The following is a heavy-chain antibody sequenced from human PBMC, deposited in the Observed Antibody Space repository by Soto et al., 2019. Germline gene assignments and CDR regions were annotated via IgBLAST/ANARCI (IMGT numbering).Heavy chain of an antibody. V-gene: IGHV1-69*01. CDR1: GGTFSRYG. Sequence: QVQLVQSGAEVKKPGSSVKVSCTASGGTFSRYGFTWVRQAPGQGFQWMGGIIPIFGTTHYEENFQGRLSITADESTSTVYMELRSLTSDDTAFYFCARTYYQWEALHYFDFWGQGTLVTV. CDR3: ARTYYQWEALHYFDF. D-gene: IGHD1-26*01. J-gene: IGHJ4*02. CDR2: IIPIFGTT.